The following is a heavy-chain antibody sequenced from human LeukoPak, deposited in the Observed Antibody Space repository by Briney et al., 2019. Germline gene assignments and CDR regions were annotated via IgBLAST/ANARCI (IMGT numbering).Heavy chain of an antibody. CDR1: GFTFSDYY. Sequence: PGGSLRLSCAASGFTFSDYYMSWIRQAPGKGLEWVAYSSTSGSPISYADSVKGRFTISRDNAQNSLYLQMKSLRAEDTAVYCCAREPQSWYFDLWGRGTLVIVSS. D-gene: IGHD4-4*01. J-gene: IGHJ2*01. V-gene: IGHV3-11*01. CDR2: SSTSGSPI. CDR3: AREPQSWYFDL.